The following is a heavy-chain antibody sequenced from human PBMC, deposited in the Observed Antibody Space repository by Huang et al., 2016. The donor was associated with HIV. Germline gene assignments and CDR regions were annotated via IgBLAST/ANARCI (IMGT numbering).Heavy chain of an antibody. V-gene: IGHV1-18*01. CDR2: ISEFNDET. J-gene: IGHJ3*01. Sequence: QAQLMQSGPEVKKPGASVKVSCKPSGYSVTDYGITWVRQAPGQGPEWVGWISEFNDETEIAQRLQGRCTLTTDKSTSRADMEMRSLRFDDKAVYFCARDPKYHRIGYYRQRRGIDVWGQGTMVSVSS. CDR3: ARDPKYHRIGYYRQRRGIDV. D-gene: IGHD3-22*01. CDR1: GYSVTDYG.